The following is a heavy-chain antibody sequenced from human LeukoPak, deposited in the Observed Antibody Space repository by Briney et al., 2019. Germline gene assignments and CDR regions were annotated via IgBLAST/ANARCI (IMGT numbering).Heavy chain of an antibody. Sequence: GGSLRLSCAASGFTFSSYAMTWVRQAPEKGLEWVSVITDSGGSTFYADSVKGRFTISRDNSKNTLYLQLNSLRAEDTAVYYCAKSSSSWPYYFDYWGQGTVVTVSS. D-gene: IGHD6-13*01. J-gene: IGHJ4*02. CDR3: AKSSSSWPYYFDY. V-gene: IGHV3-23*01. CDR2: ITDSGGST. CDR1: GFTFSSYA.